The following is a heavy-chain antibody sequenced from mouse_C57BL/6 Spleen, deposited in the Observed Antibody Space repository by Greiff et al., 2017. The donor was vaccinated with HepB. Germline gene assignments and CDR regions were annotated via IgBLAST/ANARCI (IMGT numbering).Heavy chain of an antibody. CDR2: IYPRSGNT. D-gene: IGHD1-1*01. J-gene: IGHJ4*01. Sequence: QVQLKQSGAELARPGASVKLSCKASGYTFTSYGISWVKQRTGQGLEWIGEIYPRSGNTYYNEKFKGKATLTADKSSSTAYMELRSLTSEDSAVYFCARFYYDSSYAMDYWGQGTSVTVSS. CDR1: GYTFTSYG. V-gene: IGHV1-81*01. CDR3: ARFYYDSSYAMDY.